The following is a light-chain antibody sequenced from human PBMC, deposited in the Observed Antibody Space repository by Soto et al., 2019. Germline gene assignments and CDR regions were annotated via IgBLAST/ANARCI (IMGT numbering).Light chain of an antibody. J-gene: IGKJ2*01. CDR1: QSVSSSY. Sequence: EIVLTQSPGTLSLSPGERATLSCRASQSVSSSYLAWYQQKPGQAPRLLIYGASSRATGIPDRFSGSGSGTYCTLSISRLEPEDFAVYDCQQYGSSPSYTFGQGTKLEIK. CDR3: QQYGSSPSYT. V-gene: IGKV3-20*01. CDR2: GAS.